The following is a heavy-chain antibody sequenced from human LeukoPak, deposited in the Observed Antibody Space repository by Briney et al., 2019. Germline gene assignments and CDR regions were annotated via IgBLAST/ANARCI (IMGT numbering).Heavy chain of an antibody. D-gene: IGHD1-26*01. CDR1: GYTFTSYG. J-gene: IGHJ4*02. CDR3: ARVRPLTVGATEYFDY. CDR2: ISAYNGNT. Sequence: GASVKVSCKATGYTFTSYGISWVRQAPGQGLEWMGWISAYNGNTNYAQKLQGRVTMTTDTSTSTAYMELRSLRSDGTAVYYCARVRPLTVGATEYFDYWGQGTLVTVSS. V-gene: IGHV1-18*01.